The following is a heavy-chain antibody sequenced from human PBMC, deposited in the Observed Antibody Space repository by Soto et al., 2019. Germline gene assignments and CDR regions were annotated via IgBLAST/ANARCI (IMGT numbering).Heavy chain of an antibody. V-gene: IGHV1-2*02. D-gene: IGHD2-8*02. CDR1: GYSFTGYY. Sequence: HEHLVQSGAEVKRPGASLKVSCKASGYSFTGYYIHWVRQAPGQGLEWMGWINPDSGATNYAQNFPGRVTLTSDTSIGTASMDLTSLTSDDTAVYYCARGDYGTGGYPFPYFDYWGQGTLVIVSS. J-gene: IGHJ4*02. CDR3: ARGDYGTGGYPFPYFDY. CDR2: INPDSGAT.